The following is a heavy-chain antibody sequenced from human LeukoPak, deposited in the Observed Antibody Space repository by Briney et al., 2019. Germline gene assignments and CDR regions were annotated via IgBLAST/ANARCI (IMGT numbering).Heavy chain of an antibody. CDR1: GGSISSGGYS. D-gene: IGHD7-27*01. Sequence: SETLSLTCAVSGGSISSGGYSWRWLRQPPGKGLEWIGYIYHSGSTYYNPSLKSRVTISVDRSKNQFSLKLSSVTAADTAVYYCARGSNWAPNWFDPWGQGTLVTVSS. V-gene: IGHV4-30-2*01. J-gene: IGHJ5*02. CDR3: ARGSNWAPNWFDP. CDR2: IYHSGST.